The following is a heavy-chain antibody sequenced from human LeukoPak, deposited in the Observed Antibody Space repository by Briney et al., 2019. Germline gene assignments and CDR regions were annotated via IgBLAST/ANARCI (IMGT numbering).Heavy chain of an antibody. CDR1: GLAFGNYA. J-gene: IGHJ4*02. Sequence: GGSLRLSCAASGLAFGNYAMSWVRQAPGKGLEWVSVISDSSINTYYTASVKGRFTTSRDNSKTTVYLQMNSLRAEDTAVYYCAKDVYGSGSYRPLNFDHWGQGILVSVSS. V-gene: IGHV3-23*01. CDR3: AKDVYGSGSYRPLNFDH. CDR2: ISDSSINT. D-gene: IGHD3-10*01.